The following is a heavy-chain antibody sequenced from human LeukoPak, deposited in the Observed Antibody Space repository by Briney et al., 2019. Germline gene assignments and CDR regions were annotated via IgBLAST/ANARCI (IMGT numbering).Heavy chain of an antibody. CDR3: ARAFRRVIIYFDY. CDR2: ISTSSSYI. V-gene: IGHV3-21*01. Sequence: GGSLRLSCAASGFTFSRYSMNWVRQAPGKGLEWVSSISTSSSYIYYADSVKGRFTISRDNAKNSLYLQMNSPRAEDTAVYYCARAFRRVIIYFDYWGQGTLVTVSS. J-gene: IGHJ4*02. D-gene: IGHD3-10*01. CDR1: GFTFSRYS.